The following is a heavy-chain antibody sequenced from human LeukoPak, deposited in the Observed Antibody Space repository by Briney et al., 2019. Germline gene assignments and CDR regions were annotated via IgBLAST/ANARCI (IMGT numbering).Heavy chain of an antibody. D-gene: IGHD5-12*01. CDR1: GFTFSSYG. CDR3: AKESYATIDY. V-gene: IGHV3-30*18. Sequence: GRSLRLSCAASGFTFSSYGMHWVRQAPGKGLEWVAVISYDGSNKYYADSVKGRLTISRDNSKNTLYLQMNSLRAEDTAVYYCAKESYATIDYWGQGTLVTVSS. CDR2: ISYDGSNK. J-gene: IGHJ4*02.